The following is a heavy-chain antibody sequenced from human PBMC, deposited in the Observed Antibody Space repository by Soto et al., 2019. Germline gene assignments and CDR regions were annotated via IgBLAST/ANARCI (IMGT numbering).Heavy chain of an antibody. CDR1: GGSISSYY. CDR2: IYYSGNT. V-gene: IGHV4-59*01. J-gene: IGHJ4*02. CDR3: ARDRPFDY. Sequence: ASETLSLTCTVSGGSISSYYWSWIRQPPGKGLEWIGYIYYSGNTNYNPSLKSRVTISVDTSKSQFSLKLSSVTAADTAVYYCARDRPFDYWGQGTLVTVSS.